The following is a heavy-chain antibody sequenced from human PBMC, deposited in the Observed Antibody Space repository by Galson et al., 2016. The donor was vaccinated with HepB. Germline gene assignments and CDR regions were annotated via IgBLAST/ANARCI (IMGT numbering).Heavy chain of an antibody. D-gene: IGHD6-13*01. V-gene: IGHV3-48*02. CDR2: ISSSSSTI. J-gene: IGHJ4*02. Sequence: SLRLSCAASGFTFSRYSMHWVRQAPGKGLEWVSYISSSSSTIYYAGSVKGRFTISRDNAKNSLSLQMNSLRDEDTAVYYCAKWSDAAATYWGQGALVTVSS. CDR1: GFTFSRYS. CDR3: AKWSDAAATY.